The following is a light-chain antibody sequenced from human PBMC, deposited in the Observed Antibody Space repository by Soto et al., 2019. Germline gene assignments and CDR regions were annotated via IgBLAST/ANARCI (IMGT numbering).Light chain of an antibody. Sequence: DIQMTESPSTLSASVGDRVTITCRACQSISSWLAWYQQKPGKAPKLLIYDASSLESGVPSRFSGSGSGTEFTLTISSLQPDDFATYYCQQYNSYSTFGQGTTVDIK. CDR1: QSISSW. J-gene: IGKJ1*01. CDR3: QQYNSYST. V-gene: IGKV1-5*01. CDR2: DAS.